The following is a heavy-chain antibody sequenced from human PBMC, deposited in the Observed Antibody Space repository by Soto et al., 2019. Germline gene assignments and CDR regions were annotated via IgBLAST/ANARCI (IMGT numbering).Heavy chain of an antibody. CDR2: IYYSGST. CDR1: GGSISSYY. V-gene: IGHV4-59*01. Sequence: SETLSLTCTVSGGSISSYYWSWIRQPPGKGLEWIGYIYYSGSTNYNPSLKSRVTISVDTSKNQFSLKLSSVTAADTAVYYCARALSSSWYLFDYWGQGTLVTVSS. J-gene: IGHJ4*02. D-gene: IGHD6-13*01. CDR3: ARALSSSWYLFDY.